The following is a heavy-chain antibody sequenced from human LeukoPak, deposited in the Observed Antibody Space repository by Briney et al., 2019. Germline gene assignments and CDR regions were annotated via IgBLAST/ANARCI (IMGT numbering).Heavy chain of an antibody. Sequence: SQTLSLTCALSGESVFSNTAAWNWIRRSPSRGLEWLGRTYYRSRWSDDYAVSMRGRMTVNPDTSKNQVSLQLNSVTLEDTAVYYCAREVAGTCTFDVWGQGTMVTVSS. CDR1: GESVFSNTAA. CDR2: TYYRSRWSD. D-gene: IGHD1-14*01. CDR3: AREVAGTCTFDV. J-gene: IGHJ3*01. V-gene: IGHV6-1*01.